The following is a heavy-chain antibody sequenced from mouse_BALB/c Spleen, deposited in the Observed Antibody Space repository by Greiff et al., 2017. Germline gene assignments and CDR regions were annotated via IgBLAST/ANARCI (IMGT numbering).Heavy chain of an antibody. CDR3: ARGGQLGFPFAY. J-gene: IGHJ3*01. CDR2: ISTYYGNT. Sequence: QVQLQQSGPELVRPGVSVKISCKGSSYTFTDYAMHWVKQSHAKSLEWIGVISTYYGNTNYNQKFKGKATMTVDKSSSTAYMELARLTSEDSAVYYCARGGQLGFPFAYWGQGTLVTVSA. CDR1: SYTFTDYA. D-gene: IGHD3-1*01. V-gene: IGHV1-67*01.